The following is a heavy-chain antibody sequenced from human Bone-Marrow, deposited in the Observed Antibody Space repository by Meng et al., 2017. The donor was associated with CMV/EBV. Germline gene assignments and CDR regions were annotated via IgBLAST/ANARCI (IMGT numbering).Heavy chain of an antibody. V-gene: IGHV3-23*01. D-gene: IGHD1-26*01. Sequence: GESLKISCAASGSTFSSCAMSWVRQAPGKGLEWVSTISGSGGATYYADPVKGRFTISRDNSKNTLNLQMNSLRDEDTAVYYCANLRSAVGATRDDYWGQGTLVTVSS. CDR3: ANLRSAVGATRDDY. J-gene: IGHJ4*02. CDR1: GSTFSSCA. CDR2: ISGSGGAT.